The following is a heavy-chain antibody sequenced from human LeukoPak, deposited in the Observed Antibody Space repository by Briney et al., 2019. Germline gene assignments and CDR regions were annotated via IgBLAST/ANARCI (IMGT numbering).Heavy chain of an antibody. J-gene: IGHJ4*02. CDR3: ARGPIMITFGGPFDY. CDR2: ISSSSSYI. V-gene: IGHV3-21*01. CDR1: GLTFSSYS. D-gene: IGHD3-16*01. Sequence: GGSLRLSCAASGLTFSSYSMNWVRQAPGKGLEWVSSISSSSSYIYYADSVKGRFTISRDNAKNSLYLQMNNLRAEDTAVYYCARGPIMITFGGPFDYWGQGTLVTVSS.